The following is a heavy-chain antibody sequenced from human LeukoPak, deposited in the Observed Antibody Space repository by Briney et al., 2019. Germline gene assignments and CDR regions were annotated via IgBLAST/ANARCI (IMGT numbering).Heavy chain of an antibody. CDR3: AKDLIRTKGYYGRDV. CDR1: GFTFSSYG. D-gene: IGHD3-22*01. V-gene: IGHV3-30*18. J-gene: IGHJ6*02. CDR2: ISYDGSNK. Sequence: PGGSLSLSCAASGFTFSSYGMHWVRQAPGKGLEWVAVISYDGSNKYYADSVKGRFTISRDNSKHTLYLQMNSLRAEDTAVYYCAKDLIRTKGYYGRDVWGQGTTVTVSS.